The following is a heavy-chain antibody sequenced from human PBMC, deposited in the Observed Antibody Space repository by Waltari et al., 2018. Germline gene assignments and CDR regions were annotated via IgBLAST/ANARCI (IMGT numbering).Heavy chain of an antibody. CDR2: IIPIFGTA. D-gene: IGHD3-10*01. CDR1: GGTFSSYA. J-gene: IGHJ4*02. Sequence: QVQLVQSGAEVKKPGSSVKVSCKASGGTFSSYAISWVRQAPGQGLEWMGGIIPIFGTANYAQKFQGRVTITADESTSTAYRELSSVRSEDTAVYYCAREGDYYGSGVFDYWGQGTLVTVSS. CDR3: AREGDYYGSGVFDY. V-gene: IGHV1-69*01.